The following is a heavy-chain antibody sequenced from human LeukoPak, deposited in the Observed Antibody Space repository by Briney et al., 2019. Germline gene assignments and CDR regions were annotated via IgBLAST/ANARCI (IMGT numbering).Heavy chain of an antibody. D-gene: IGHD5-12*01. J-gene: IGHJ4*02. CDR2: IYHSGST. V-gene: IGHV4-38-2*02. Sequence: PAESLSLTCTVSGYSISSDYYWCGMRQPPGKGLEFFGSIYHSGSTCYNPSLKSRFTISVDTSTSPFSMKLSSVRAEDTAVYYCARHRREGGWATINHPILDGGQGTLVTVSS. CDR3: ARHRREGGWATINHPILD. CDR1: GYSISSDYY.